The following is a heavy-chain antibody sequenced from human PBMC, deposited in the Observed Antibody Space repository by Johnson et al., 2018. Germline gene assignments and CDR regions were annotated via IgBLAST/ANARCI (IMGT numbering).Heavy chain of an antibody. CDR2: VSFDGSNQ. CDR3: AKDHRMYSSPGGHALDI. J-gene: IGHJ3*02. Sequence: QVQLVESGGGVVQPVRSRSLSCVASGFTFSSYGVHWVRQAPGKGLEWVAVVSFDGSNQYFADSVRGRFPINRDNSKNTVYLQMNSLRAEDTAVYYCAKDHRMYSSPGGHALDIWGQGTMVTVSS. D-gene: IGHD6-13*01. V-gene: IGHV3-30*18. CDR1: GFTFSSYG.